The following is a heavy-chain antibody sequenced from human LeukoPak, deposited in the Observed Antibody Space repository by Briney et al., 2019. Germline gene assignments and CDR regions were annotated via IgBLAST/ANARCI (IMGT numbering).Heavy chain of an antibody. D-gene: IGHD2-15*01. CDR2: ISSSSSYI. CDR1: GFTFSSYS. Sequence: GGSLRLSCAASGFTFSSYSMNWVRQAPGKGLEWVSSISSSSSYIYYADSVKGRFTISRDNAKNSLYLQMNSLRAEDAAVYYCARTGSEGHFDYWGQGTLVTVSS. CDR3: ARTGSEGHFDY. J-gene: IGHJ4*02. V-gene: IGHV3-21*01.